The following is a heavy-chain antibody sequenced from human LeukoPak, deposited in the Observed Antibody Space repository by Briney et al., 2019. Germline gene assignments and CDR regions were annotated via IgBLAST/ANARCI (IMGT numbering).Heavy chain of an antibody. CDR2: LIPILGTA. CDR3: ARAEGRGYSYGPPDFDY. CDR1: GGTFSNYA. J-gene: IGHJ4*02. Sequence: SVKVSCKPSGGTFSNYAVNWVRQAPGQGLEWMGRLIPILGTANYAQKFLGRVTITADKSTSTAFMELHSLRSEDTAVYYCARAEGRGYSYGPPDFDYWGQGTLVTVSS. V-gene: IGHV1-69*04. D-gene: IGHD5-18*01.